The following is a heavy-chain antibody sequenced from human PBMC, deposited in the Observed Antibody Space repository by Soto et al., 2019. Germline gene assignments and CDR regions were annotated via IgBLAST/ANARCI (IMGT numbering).Heavy chain of an antibody. Sequence: QVQLVQSGAEVKKPGASVTVSCKASGYTFTNNVINWVRQAPGQGLEWMGWMHPNSGNTGYAQKFQGRVTMTRNTXXXXXXXXXXXXXXXXXXXXXXXXXXXGXHSDSWGQGTLVTVSS. V-gene: IGHV1-8*01. CDR3: XXXXXGXHSDS. CDR1: GYTFTNNV. CDR2: MHPNSGNT. J-gene: IGHJ4*02.